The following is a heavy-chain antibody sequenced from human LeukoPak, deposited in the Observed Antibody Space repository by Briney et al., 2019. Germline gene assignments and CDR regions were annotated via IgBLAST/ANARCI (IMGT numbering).Heavy chain of an antibody. Sequence: GGSLRLSCAASGFTFDDYAMHRVRQAPGKGLEWVSGISWNSGSIGYADSVKGRFTISRDNAKNSLYLQMNSLRAEDMALYYCAKDTTPHGDYAFVYWGQGTLVTVSS. J-gene: IGHJ4*02. V-gene: IGHV3-9*03. CDR2: ISWNSGSI. CDR1: GFTFDDYA. D-gene: IGHD4-17*01. CDR3: AKDTTPHGDYAFVY.